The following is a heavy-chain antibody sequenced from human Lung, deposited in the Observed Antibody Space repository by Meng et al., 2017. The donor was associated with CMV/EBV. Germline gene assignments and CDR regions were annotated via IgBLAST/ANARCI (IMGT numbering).Heavy chain of an antibody. V-gene: IGHV4-30-4*01. CDR2: IYYSGST. CDR3: ARDRTTGRYFDY. Sequence: QVPLQESGPGLVKPSQPLSLPFPVSGDSISSGDYYWSWIRQPPGKGLEWIGYIYYSGSTYYNPSLKSRVTISVDTSKNQFSLKLSSVTAADTAVYYCARDRTTGRYFDYWGQGTLVTVSS. J-gene: IGHJ4*02. D-gene: IGHD4-11*01. CDR1: GDSISSGDYY.